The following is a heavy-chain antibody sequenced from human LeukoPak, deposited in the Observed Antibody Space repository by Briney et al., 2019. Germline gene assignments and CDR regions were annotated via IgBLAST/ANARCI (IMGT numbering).Heavy chain of an antibody. CDR2: ISNDGSNK. CDR1: GFTLRSYG. J-gene: IGHJ6*04. CDR3: AKDLKGGIVVAPAAIYYYYGMDV. Sequence: GGSLRLSRAASGFTLRSYGMHWVRQAPGKGLEGVAVISNDGSNKYYTDAVKGRFTISRDNSKNTLYLQMNSLRAEDTAVYYCAKDLKGGIVVAPAAIYYYYGMDVWGKGTTVTVSA. D-gene: IGHD2-2*01. V-gene: IGHV3-30*18.